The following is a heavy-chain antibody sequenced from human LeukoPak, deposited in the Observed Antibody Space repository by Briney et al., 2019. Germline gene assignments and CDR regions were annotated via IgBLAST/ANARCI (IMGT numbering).Heavy chain of an antibody. CDR3: AKVMAAAGTKAFDDAFDF. D-gene: IGHD6-13*01. CDR1: GFTFNKYA. CDR2: VSCDGSNKYYADDGSNK. Sequence: GGSLRLSCAASGFTFNKYAMSWVRQAPGKGLEWVAVVSCDGSNKYYADDGSNKYYADSVKGRFTISRDNAKKSLYLQMNSLRPEDMALYYCAKVMAAAGTKAFDDAFDFWGQGTMVTVSS. J-gene: IGHJ3*01. V-gene: IGHV3-30-3*01.